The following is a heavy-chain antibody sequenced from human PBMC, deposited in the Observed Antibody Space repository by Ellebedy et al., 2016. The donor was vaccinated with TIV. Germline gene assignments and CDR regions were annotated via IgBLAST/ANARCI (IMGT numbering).Heavy chain of an antibody. Sequence: GESLKISCAASGFSFRSYWMSWVRQAPGKGLEWVGRIKSKTDGATRDFAAPVKGRFLISRDDSKSTVYLQMTSLKVEDTAVYYCSAGTGKTDFDYWGQGTLVTVSS. CDR3: SAGTGKTDFDY. CDR1: GFSFRSYW. V-gene: IGHV3-15*01. D-gene: IGHD7-27*01. CDR2: IKSKTDGATR. J-gene: IGHJ4*02.